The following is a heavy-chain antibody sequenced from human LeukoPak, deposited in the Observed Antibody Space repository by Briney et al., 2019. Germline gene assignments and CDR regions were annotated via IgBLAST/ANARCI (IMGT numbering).Heavy chain of an antibody. Sequence: ASVKVSCKASGYTFTSYDINWVRQATGQGLEWMGWMNPNSGNTGYAQKFQGRVTITRNTSISTAYMELSSLRSEDTAVYYCARVLSSYWGGSKPQDAFDIWGQGTMVTVSS. CDR3: ARVLSSYWGGSKPQDAFDI. D-gene: IGHD7-27*01. V-gene: IGHV1-8*03. CDR1: GYTFTSYD. J-gene: IGHJ3*02. CDR2: MNPNSGNT.